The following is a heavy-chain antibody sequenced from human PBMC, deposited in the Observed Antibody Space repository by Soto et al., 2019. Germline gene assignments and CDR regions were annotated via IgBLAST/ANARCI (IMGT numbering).Heavy chain of an antibody. CDR1: GYTFTSYG. D-gene: IGHD2-2*01. CDR3: ARASDDYQLLLRDYYYCYGMDV. Sequence: ASVKVSCKASGYTFTSYGISWVRQAPGQGLEWMGWISAYNGNTNYAQKLQGRVTMTTDTSTSTAYMELRSLRSDDTAVYYCARASDDYQLLLRDYYYCYGMDVWGQGTTVTVSS. CDR2: ISAYNGNT. V-gene: IGHV1-18*01. J-gene: IGHJ6*01.